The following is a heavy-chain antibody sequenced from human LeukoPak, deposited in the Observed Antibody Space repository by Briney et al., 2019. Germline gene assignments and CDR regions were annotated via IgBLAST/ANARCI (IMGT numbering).Heavy chain of an antibody. D-gene: IGHD3-9*01. V-gene: IGHV3-74*01. Sequence: GGSLRLSCAASGFTFSAYWMHWVRQAPGKGLVWVSRVKYDGSTTTYADSVKGRFTISRDNAKNILYLQMNSLRAEDTAVYYCARDLDWLLFDYWGQGTLVTVSS. CDR1: GFTFSAYW. CDR2: VKYDGSTT. CDR3: ARDLDWLLFDY. J-gene: IGHJ4*02.